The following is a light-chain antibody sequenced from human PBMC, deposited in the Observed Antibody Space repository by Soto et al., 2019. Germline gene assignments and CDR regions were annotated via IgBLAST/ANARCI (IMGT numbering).Light chain of an antibody. J-gene: IGKJ3*01. Sequence: DIQMTQSPYSLSASVGDRVTITCRASQSISRYLNCYQQKPGQAPQFLISVASSLQSGVPSAFSGSGSGTDFTLTISSLQPEEFATYDCQQTYSTPFTSGPGTKMDIK. CDR2: VAS. CDR3: QQTYSTPFT. V-gene: IGKV1-39*01. CDR1: QSISRY.